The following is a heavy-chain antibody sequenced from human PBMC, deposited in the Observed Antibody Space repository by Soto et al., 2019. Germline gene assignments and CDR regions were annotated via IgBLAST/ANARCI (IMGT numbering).Heavy chain of an antibody. CDR1: GGTFSSYA. V-gene: IGHV1-69*13. CDR2: IIPIFGTA. J-gene: IGHJ6*02. Sequence: SVKVSCKASGGTFSSYAISWVRQAPGQGLEWMGGIIPIFGTANYAQKFQGRVTITADESTSTAYMELSSLRSEDTAVYYCARDFPGGPDYYYYGMDVWGQGTTVTVSS. CDR3: ARDFPGGPDYYYYGMDV. D-gene: IGHD3-10*01.